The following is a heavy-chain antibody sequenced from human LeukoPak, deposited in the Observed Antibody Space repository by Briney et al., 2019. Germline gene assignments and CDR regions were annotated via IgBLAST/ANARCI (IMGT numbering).Heavy chain of an antibody. J-gene: IGHJ4*02. D-gene: IGHD3/OR15-3a*01. V-gene: IGHV4-39*01. CDR3: ARLHDFWTGYN. CDR2: IYYSGGA. CDR1: GGSISSSSYY. Sequence: SETLSLTCTVSGGSISSSSYYWGWIRQPPGKGLEWSGSIYYSGGAYYNPSLKSRVTISVDTSTNQFSLQLRSVTAPDTAVYYCARLHDFWTGYNWGQGTLVTVPS.